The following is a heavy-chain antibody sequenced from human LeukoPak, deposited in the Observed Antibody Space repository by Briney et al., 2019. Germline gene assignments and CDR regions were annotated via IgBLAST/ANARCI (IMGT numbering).Heavy chain of an antibody. CDR3: ARGRGGLRLGELYTY. CDR2: IYYSGST. J-gene: IGHJ4*02. V-gene: IGHV4-59*08. CDR1: GGSISSYY. D-gene: IGHD3-16*01. Sequence: SETLSLTCTVSGGSISSYYWSWIRQPPGKGLEWIGYIYYSGSTNYNPSLKSRVTISVDTSKNQFSLKLSSVTAADTAVYYCARGRGGLRLGELYTYWGQGTLVTVSS.